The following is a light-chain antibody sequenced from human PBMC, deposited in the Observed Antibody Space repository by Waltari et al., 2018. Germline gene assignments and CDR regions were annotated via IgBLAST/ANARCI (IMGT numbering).Light chain of an antibody. V-gene: IGLV3-1*01. CDR2: QDS. CDR3: QAWDSSTVV. Sequence: SYELTQPPSVSVSPGQTASITCSGDKLEDKYSCWYQQNPGQSPVLVIYQDSKRPSGIPERFSGSNSGNTATLTISGTQAMDEADYYCQAWDSSTVVFGGGTKLTVL. J-gene: IGLJ2*01. CDR1: KLEDKY.